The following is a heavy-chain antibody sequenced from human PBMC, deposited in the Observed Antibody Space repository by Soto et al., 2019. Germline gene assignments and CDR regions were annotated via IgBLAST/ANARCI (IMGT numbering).Heavy chain of an antibody. J-gene: IGHJ3*02. V-gene: IGHV1-69*13. CDR1: GGTFSSYA. Sequence: SVKVSWKASGGTFSSYAISWVRQAPGQGLEWMGGIIPIFGTANYAQKFQGRVTITVDESTSTAYMELSSLRSEDTAVYYCARDLKPSQTPRAFDIWGQGTMVTVSS. CDR2: IIPIFGTA. CDR3: ARDLKPSQTPRAFDI.